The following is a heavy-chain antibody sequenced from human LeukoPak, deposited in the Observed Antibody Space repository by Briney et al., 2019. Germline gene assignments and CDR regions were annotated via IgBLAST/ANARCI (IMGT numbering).Heavy chain of an antibody. Sequence: GGSLRLSCAASGFTFSSYAMSWVRQAPGKGLEWVSAIGGGADITYYADSVKGRFTISRDNSKNTLYLQMNSLRAEDTAVYYCAKAQNNGGDFDYWGQGILVTVAS. D-gene: IGHD4-23*01. CDR1: GFTFSSYA. CDR3: AKAQNNGGDFDY. CDR2: IGGGADIT. V-gene: IGHV3-23*01. J-gene: IGHJ4*02.